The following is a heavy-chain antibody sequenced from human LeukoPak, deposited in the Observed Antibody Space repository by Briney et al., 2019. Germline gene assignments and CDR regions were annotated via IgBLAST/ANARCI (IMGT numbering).Heavy chain of an antibody. Sequence: GGSLRLSCAASGLTFSSYGMSWVRQAPGRGLEWVSAISTTGGTTYYADSVRGRFTISRDNSRNTLYLQMNSLRAEDTAIYYCAKNGDRGAYCSGGTCYPYYYYYMDVWGKGTTVTVSS. CDR2: ISTTGGTT. D-gene: IGHD2-15*01. J-gene: IGHJ6*03. CDR3: AKNGDRGAYCSGGTCYPYYYYYMDV. V-gene: IGHV3-23*01. CDR1: GLTFSSYG.